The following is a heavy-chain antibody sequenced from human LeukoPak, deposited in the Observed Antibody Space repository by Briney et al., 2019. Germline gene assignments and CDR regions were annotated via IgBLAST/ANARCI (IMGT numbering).Heavy chain of an antibody. CDR2: ISYDGTKT. V-gene: IGHV3-30*04. Sequence: GGSLRLSCTPSGVTFSNYALDWVRQAPGNGLEWVAAISYDGTKTYYTDSVKGRFTISRDDPDNTLSLQMDSLRGEDTALYYCASSTTVAGTFWFDPWGQGTLVIVSS. J-gene: IGHJ5*02. D-gene: IGHD6-19*01. CDR3: ASSTTVAGTFWFDP. CDR1: GVTFSNYA.